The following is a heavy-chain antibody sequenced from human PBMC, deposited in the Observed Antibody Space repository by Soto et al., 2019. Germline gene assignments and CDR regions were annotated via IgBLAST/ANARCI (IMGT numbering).Heavy chain of an antibody. CDR2: ISPNNGNT. CDR3: ARDTDILSNYYTWFDP. D-gene: IGHD3-9*01. V-gene: IGHV1-18*01. Sequence: ASVKVSCKASGYTFIHYGISWVRQAPGQGLEWMGWISPNNGNTNYAQQFRGRVTMTTDTSTTTVYMELRSLRSDDTAVYYCARDTDILSNYYTWFDPWGQGTLVTVSS. CDR1: GYTFIHYG. J-gene: IGHJ5*02.